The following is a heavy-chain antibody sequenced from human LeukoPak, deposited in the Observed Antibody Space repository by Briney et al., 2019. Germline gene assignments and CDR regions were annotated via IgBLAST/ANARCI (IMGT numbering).Heavy chain of an antibody. J-gene: IGHJ4*02. CDR3: VSFYETY. CDR1: GNYW. V-gene: IGHV3-74*01. Sequence: GGSLRLSCAASGNYWMHWVRQAPGKGLVWVSHINSDGSWTSYADSVKGRFTISKDNAKNTEYLQMNSLRAEDTAVYYCVSFYETYWGRGTLVTVSS. D-gene: IGHD3-22*01. CDR2: INSDGSWT.